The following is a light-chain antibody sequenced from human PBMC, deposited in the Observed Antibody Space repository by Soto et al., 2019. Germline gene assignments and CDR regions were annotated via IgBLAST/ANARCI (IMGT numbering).Light chain of an antibody. J-gene: IGLJ2*01. CDR3: SSYTSRTSLV. Sequence: QSALTQPASVSGSPGQSITISCTGTSSDVGRYNYVSWYQQHPGKAPKLMIYEVSNRPSGVPNRFSGSKSGNTASLTISGLQIEDEADYYCSSYTSRTSLVFDGGTKLTVL. CDR2: EVS. V-gene: IGLV2-14*01. CDR1: SSDVGRYNY.